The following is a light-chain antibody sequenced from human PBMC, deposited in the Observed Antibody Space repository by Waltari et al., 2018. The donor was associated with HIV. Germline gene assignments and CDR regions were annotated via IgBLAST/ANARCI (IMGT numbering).Light chain of an antibody. J-gene: IGKJ3*01. Sequence: DIVMTQSPDSLAVSLGERDTINCKSSKSVLYSSNNKNYLAWYQQKPGQPPKLLIYWASTRESGVPDRFSGSGSGTDFTLTISSLQAEDVAVYYCQQYYSTPLTFGPGTKVDIK. CDR2: WAS. CDR1: KSVLYSSNNKNY. V-gene: IGKV4-1*01. CDR3: QQYYSTPLT.